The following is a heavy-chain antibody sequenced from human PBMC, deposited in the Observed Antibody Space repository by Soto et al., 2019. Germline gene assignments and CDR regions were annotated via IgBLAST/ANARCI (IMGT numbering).Heavy chain of an antibody. CDR3: AKGAYSYGPLDS. J-gene: IGHJ4*02. D-gene: IGHD5-18*01. CDR1: GFTFKVYA. CDR2: ISASGGNT. Sequence: EVHLLDSGGALQQPGGSLRLSCEASGFTFKVYAMTWVCQAPGKGLEWVSVISASGGNTYYAESVKGRFTMSRDNSKNMVYLQMNNLRVEDTALYSCAKGAYSYGPLDSWGQGTLVTVSS. V-gene: IGHV3-23*01.